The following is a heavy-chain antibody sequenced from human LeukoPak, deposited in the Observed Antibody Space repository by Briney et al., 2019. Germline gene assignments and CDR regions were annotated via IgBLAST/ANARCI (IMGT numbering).Heavy chain of an antibody. CDR2: IRYDGSNK. CDR1: GFTFSSYG. J-gene: IGHJ4*02. D-gene: IGHD3-10*01. Sequence: GGSLRLSCAASGFTFSSYGMHWVRQAPGKGLEWVAFIRYDGSNKYYADSVKGRFTISRDNSKDTLYLQMNSLRAEDTAVYYCARDPLLWFGELFDYWGQGTLVTVSS. CDR3: ARDPLLWFGELFDY. V-gene: IGHV3-30*02.